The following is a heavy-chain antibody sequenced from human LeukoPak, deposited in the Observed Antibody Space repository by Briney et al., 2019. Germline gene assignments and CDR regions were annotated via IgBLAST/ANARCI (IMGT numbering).Heavy chain of an antibody. CDR2: INPSGGST. J-gene: IGHJ6*02. CDR3: ARGGSHIVVVTAIGGFYGMDV. D-gene: IGHD2-21*02. Sequence: ASVKVSCKASGYTFTSYYMHWVRQAPGQGLEWMGIINPSGGSTSYAQKFQGRVTMTRDTSTSTVYMELSSLRPEDTAVYYCARGGSHIVVVTAIGGFYGMDVWGQGTAVTVSS. V-gene: IGHV1-46*01. CDR1: GYTFTSYY.